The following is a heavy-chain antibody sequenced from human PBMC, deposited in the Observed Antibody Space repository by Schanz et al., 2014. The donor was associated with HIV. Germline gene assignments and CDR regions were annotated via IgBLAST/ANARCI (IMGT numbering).Heavy chain of an antibody. V-gene: IGHV3-23*01. CDR1: GFTFRNYA. CDR3: EKDLLSRYCSGGSCYSSY. J-gene: IGHJ4*02. D-gene: IGHD2-15*01. Sequence: EMQLLESGGGLKRPGGSLRLSCAASGFTFRNYAISWVRQAPGKGLEWVSAISGSGDDFYYAASMVGRFVISRDNSKNTVYLQINNLRAEDTAVYYCEKDLLSRYCSGGSCYSSYWGQGTLVTVSS. CDR2: ISGSGDDF.